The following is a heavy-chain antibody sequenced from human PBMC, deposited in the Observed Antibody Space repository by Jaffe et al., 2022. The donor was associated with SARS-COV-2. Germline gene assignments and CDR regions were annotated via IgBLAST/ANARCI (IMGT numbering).Heavy chain of an antibody. CDR2: IRTTASGGTT. D-gene: IGHD3-10*01. Sequence: EVQLVESGGGLVKPGQSLRLSCTGSGFAFGNYEMGWVRQAPGKGLEWVGFIRTTASGGTTEYSASLKGRVSISRDDSKSIAYLQVNSLKIEDTALYYCTRLGWFGSEIWGQGTLVTVSS. J-gene: IGHJ4*02. V-gene: IGHV3-49*02. CDR1: GFAFGNYE. CDR3: TRLGWFGSEI.